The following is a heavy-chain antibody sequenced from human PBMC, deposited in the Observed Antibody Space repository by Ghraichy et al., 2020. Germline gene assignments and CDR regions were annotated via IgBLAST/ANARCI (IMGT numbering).Heavy chain of an antibody. CDR3: ASPALYSSSADY. V-gene: IGHV3-53*01. CDR1: GFTVSSNY. CDR2: IYSGSST. D-gene: IGHD6-6*01. Sequence: GGSLRLSCAPSGFTVSSNYMSWVRQAPGKGLEWVSVIYSGSSTYYADSVKGRFTISRDNSKNTLYLQMNSLRAEDTAVYYCASPALYSSSADYWGQGTLVTVSS. J-gene: IGHJ4*02.